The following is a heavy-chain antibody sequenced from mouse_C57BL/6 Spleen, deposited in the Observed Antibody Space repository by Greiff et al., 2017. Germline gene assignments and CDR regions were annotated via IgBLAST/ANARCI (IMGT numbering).Heavy chain of an antibody. Sequence: QVQLQQSGPELVKPGASVKISCKASGYSFTSYYIHWVKQRPGQGLEWIGWIYPGSGTTKYNEKFKGKATLTADTSSSTAYMQLSSLTSEDSAVYDCERGWDSQYYFDYWGQGTTLTVSA. V-gene: IGHV1-66*01. CDR1: GYSFTSYY. CDR2: IYPGSGTT. CDR3: ERGWDSQYYFDY. D-gene: IGHD1-1*02. J-gene: IGHJ2*01.